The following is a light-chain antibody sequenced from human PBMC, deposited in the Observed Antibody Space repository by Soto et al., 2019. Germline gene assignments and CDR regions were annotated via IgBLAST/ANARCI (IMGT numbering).Light chain of an antibody. Sequence: EIVMTQSPATLSVSPGERATLSCRASQSISSNLAWYQQKPGQAPRLLIYGASTRAIDIPARFSGRGSGTEFTLTISSLQSEDLAVYYCQQRSYWPPITFGQGTRLEIK. CDR3: QQRSYWPPIT. CDR2: GAS. CDR1: QSISSN. J-gene: IGKJ5*01. V-gene: IGKV3-15*01.